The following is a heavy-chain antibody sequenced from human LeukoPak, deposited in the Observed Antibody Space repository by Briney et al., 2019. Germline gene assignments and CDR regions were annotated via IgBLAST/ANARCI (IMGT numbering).Heavy chain of an antibody. D-gene: IGHD6-13*01. CDR2: IYTSGST. CDR3: ARGPGSAAAQDYYFDY. J-gene: IGHJ4*02. V-gene: IGHV4-61*02. Sequence: PSQTLSLTCTVSAGSISSGSYYWSWIRQPAGKGLEWIGRIYTSGSTNYNPSLKSRVTISVDTSKNQFSLKLSSVTAADTAVYYCARGPGSAAAQDYYFDYWGQGTLVTVSS. CDR1: AGSISSGSYY.